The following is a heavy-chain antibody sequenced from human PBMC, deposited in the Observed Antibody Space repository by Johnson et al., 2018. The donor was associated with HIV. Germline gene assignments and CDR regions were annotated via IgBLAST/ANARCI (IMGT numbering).Heavy chain of an antibody. CDR1: RFSFSSYW. CDR3: ARAINDAFDI. V-gene: IGHV3-48*04. Sequence: EVQLVESGGGVVRPGGSLRLSCAASRFSFSSYWMHWVRQAPGKGLVWLSYITSSGTSSYYADSVKGRLTISRDNAKNSLYLQMNSLRAEDTAVYFCARAINDAFDIWGQGTMVTVSP. J-gene: IGHJ3*02. CDR2: ITSSGTSS.